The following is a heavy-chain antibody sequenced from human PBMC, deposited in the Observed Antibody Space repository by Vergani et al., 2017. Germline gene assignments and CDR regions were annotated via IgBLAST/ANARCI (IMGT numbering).Heavy chain of an antibody. CDR2: ISYDGDRR. V-gene: IGHV3-30*18. J-gene: IGHJ4*02. CDR1: GFSFGSSG. CDR3: AKDLSYSTAWPHFDS. D-gene: IGHD4-11*01. Sequence: QVQLVESGGNVVQSGTSLRLSSAASGFSFGSSGMHWVRQSPGKGLEWVAMISYDGDRRDYGDFAKGRFTISRDSSKTVYLQMNSLRVEDTAMYFCAKDLSYSTAWPHFDSRVQGTLVTVSS.